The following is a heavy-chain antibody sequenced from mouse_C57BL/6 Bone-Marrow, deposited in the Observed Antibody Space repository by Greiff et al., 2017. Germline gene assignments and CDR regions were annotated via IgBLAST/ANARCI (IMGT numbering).Heavy chain of an antibody. CDR3: ARGSCTTVVGDYAMEY. J-gene: IGHJ4*01. Sequence: QVQLQQPGAELVKPGASVKLSCKASGYTFTSYWMHWVKQRPGPGLEWIGMIHPNSGSTTYNEKFQSKATLTVAKSSSTASMQLSSLTYEDSAVYYSARGSCTTVVGDYAMEYWGKGTSVTVSS. CDR2: IHPNSGST. D-gene: IGHD1-1*01. CDR1: GYTFTSYW. V-gene: IGHV1-64*01.